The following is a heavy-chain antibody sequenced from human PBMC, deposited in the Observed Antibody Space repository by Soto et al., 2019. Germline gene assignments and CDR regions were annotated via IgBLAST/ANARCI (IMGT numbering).Heavy chain of an antibody. J-gene: IGHJ4*02. CDR1: GFTFSSHA. V-gene: IGHV3-23*01. D-gene: IGHD2-21*01. CDR3: AKISRTSASDY. Sequence: EVQLLESGGHLVQPGGSLRLSCTASGFTFSSHAMTWVRQAPEKWLEWVSSISAIGSSTYYADSVKGRFTVSRDNAKNTLYLQMNSLGVEDTALYYCAKISRTSASDYWGQGTLVTVSS. CDR2: ISAIGSST.